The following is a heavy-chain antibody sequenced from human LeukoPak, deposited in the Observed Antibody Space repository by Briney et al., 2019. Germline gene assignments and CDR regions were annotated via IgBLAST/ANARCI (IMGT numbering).Heavy chain of an antibody. J-gene: IGHJ4*02. CDR1: GFTFRSYA. Sequence: GGSLRLSCAASGFTFRSYAMSWVRQAPGKGLEWVSYISSSSSTIYYADSVKGRFTISRDNAKNSLYLQMNSLRDEDTAVYYCAGGVRYYDSSGYYTKPFDYWGQGTLVTVSS. CDR2: ISSSSSTI. V-gene: IGHV3-48*02. D-gene: IGHD3-22*01. CDR3: AGGVRYYDSSGYYTKPFDY.